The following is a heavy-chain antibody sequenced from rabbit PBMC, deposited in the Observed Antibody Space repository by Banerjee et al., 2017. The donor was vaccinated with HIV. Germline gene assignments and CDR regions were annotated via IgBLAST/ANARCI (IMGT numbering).Heavy chain of an antibody. CDR1: GFSFSSSYH. D-gene: IGHD1-1*01. Sequence: QQQLVESGGGLVQPEGSLTLTCTASGFSFSSSYHMYWVRQAPGKGLEWIGYINAGNIYTTYYANWAKGRFTISKTSSTTVTLQMTSLTTADTATYFCAREMNGNGYYSMWGPGTLVTVS. CDR2: INAGNIYTT. V-gene: IGHV1S45*01. CDR3: AREMNGNGYYSM. J-gene: IGHJ4*01.